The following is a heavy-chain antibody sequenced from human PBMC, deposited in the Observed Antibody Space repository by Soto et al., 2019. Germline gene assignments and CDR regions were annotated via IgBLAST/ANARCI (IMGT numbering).Heavy chain of an antibody. D-gene: IGHD1-26*01. V-gene: IGHV1-69*02. CDR3: ARALTVGATVDY. CDR2: IIPILGIA. J-gene: IGHJ4*02. Sequence: GASVKVSCKASGGTFSSYTISWVRQAPGQGLEWMGRIIPILGIANYAQKFQGRVTITADKSTSTAYMELSSLRSEDTAVYYCARALTVGATVDYWCQGTLVIVSS. CDR1: GGTFSSYT.